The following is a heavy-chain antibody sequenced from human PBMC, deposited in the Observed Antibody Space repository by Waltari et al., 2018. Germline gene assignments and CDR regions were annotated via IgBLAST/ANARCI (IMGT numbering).Heavy chain of an antibody. CDR3: AREAAAGTARFGY. V-gene: IGHV3-48*01. CDR2: ISSSSSTI. CDR1: GFTFSSYS. J-gene: IGHJ4*02. Sequence: EVQLVESGGGLVQPGGSLRLSCAASGFTFSSYSMTWVSQAPGKGLEWVSYISSSSSTIYYADSVKGRFTISRDNAKNSLYLQTNSLRAEDTAVYYCAREAAAGTARFGYWGQGTLVTVSS. D-gene: IGHD6-13*01.